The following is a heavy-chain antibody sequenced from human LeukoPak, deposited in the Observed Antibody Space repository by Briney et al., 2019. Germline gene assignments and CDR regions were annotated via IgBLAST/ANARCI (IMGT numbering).Heavy chain of an antibody. CDR1: GYTFTSYD. D-gene: IGHD3-10*01. CDR3: ARGRLYYYGSGSYKVDP. Sequence: ASVKVSCKASGYTFTSYDINWVRQATGQGLEWMGWMNPNSGNTGYAQKFQGRVTMTRNTSISAAYMELSSLRSEDTAVCYCARGRLYYYGSGSYKVDPWGQGTLVTVSS. V-gene: IGHV1-8*01. J-gene: IGHJ5*02. CDR2: MNPNSGNT.